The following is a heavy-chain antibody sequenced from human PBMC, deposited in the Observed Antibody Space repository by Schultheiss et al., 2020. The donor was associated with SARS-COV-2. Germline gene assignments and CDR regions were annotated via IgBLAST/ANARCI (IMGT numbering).Heavy chain of an antibody. CDR2: IYSGGST. CDR3: ARYSSSDY. V-gene: IGHV3-53*01. CDR1: GFTVSSNY. Sequence: GGSLRLSCAASGFTVSSNYMSWVRQAPGKGLEWVSVIYSGGSTYYADSVKGRFTISRDNAKNSLYLQMNSLRAEDTAVYYCARYSSSDYWGQGTLVTVSS. D-gene: IGHD6-13*01. J-gene: IGHJ4*02.